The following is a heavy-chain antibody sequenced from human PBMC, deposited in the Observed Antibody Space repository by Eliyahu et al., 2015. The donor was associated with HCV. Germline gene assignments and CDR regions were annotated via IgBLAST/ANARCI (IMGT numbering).Heavy chain of an antibody. CDR3: AKDPRARSRLGELSLWGYFDY. Sequence: QVQLVXSGGGVVQPGRSLRXSCAASGLIXXAYGMHWVRQAPGKGLEWVALMSNDGSIKFYADSVKGRFTISRDNSKNTLYLQVNSLRAEDTAVYYCAKDPRARSRLGELSLWGYFDYWGQGTLVTVSS. J-gene: IGHJ4*02. CDR1: GLIXXAYG. V-gene: IGHV3-30*18. CDR2: MSNDGSIK. D-gene: IGHD3-16*02.